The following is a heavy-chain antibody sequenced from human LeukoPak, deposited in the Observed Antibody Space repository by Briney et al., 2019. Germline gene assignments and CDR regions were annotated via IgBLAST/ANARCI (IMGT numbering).Heavy chain of an antibody. CDR3: GAGRQFVGAFDI. CDR1: GFTFSSYG. J-gene: IGHJ3*02. D-gene: IGHD3-10*01. CDR2: IRYDGSNK. Sequence: GGSLRLSCAASGFTFSSYGMHWVRQAPGKGLEWVAFIRYDGSNKYYADSVKGQFTISRDDAKKSLYLQMNSLRAEDTAIYYCGAGRQFVGAFDIWGQGTLVTVSS. V-gene: IGHV3-30*02.